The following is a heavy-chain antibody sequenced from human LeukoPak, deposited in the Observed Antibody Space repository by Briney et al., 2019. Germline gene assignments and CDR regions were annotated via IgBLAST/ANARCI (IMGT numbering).Heavy chain of an antibody. D-gene: IGHD3-10*01. CDR1: GGSISGDAW. CDR2: ISHYGST. J-gene: IGHJ5*02. CDR3: ARDQGYYGSGPRVDP. Sequence: PSETLSLTCAVSGGSISGDAWWSWVRQPPGKGLQWIGEISHYGSTNYDPSLKSRVTISVDTSKNQFSLKLSSVTAADTAVYYCARDQGYYGSGPRVDPWAREPWSPSPQ. V-gene: IGHV4-4*02.